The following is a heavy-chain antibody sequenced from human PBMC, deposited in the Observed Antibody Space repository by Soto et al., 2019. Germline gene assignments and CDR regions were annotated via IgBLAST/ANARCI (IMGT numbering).Heavy chain of an antibody. CDR3: SVYFDDLQEASF. D-gene: IGHD2-8*01. V-gene: IGHV1-2*02. CDR2: INPNTGGT. J-gene: IGHJ1*01. CDR1: GYTFTRYS. Sequence: QVHLVQSGAEGKKPGASAKVSCRASGYTFTRYSVHWVRQAPGQGLEWMGWINPNTGGTRFAPKFEGRVTLTTDPSVRTVYMEVRSLRSDDTAVFYCSVYFDDLQEASFWGQGTLVTVTS.